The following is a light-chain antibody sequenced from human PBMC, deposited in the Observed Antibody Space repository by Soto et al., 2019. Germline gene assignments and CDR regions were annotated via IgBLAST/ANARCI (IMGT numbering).Light chain of an antibody. J-gene: IGKJ4*01. Sequence: LTPSHAALFFTTQKRAPLSCRASHSVNRDYLAWYQQKPGKAPQLLISDASNMATGIPARFSGSGSGTDFTLTISRLEPEDFAVYYCQQYSSSPRPFGGGTKVDIK. CDR3: QQYSSSPRP. V-gene: IGKV3D-20*01. CDR2: DAS. CDR1: HSVNRDY.